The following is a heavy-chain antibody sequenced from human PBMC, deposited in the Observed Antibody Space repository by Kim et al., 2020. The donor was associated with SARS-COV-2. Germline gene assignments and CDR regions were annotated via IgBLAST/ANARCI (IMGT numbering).Heavy chain of an antibody. V-gene: IGHV4-59*01. CDR1: GGSISSYY. Sequence: SETLSLTCTVSGGSISSYYWSWIRQPPGKGLEWIGYIYYSGSTNYNPSLKSRVTISVDTSKNQFSLKLSSVTAADTAVYYCARMEAYGSGLDYWGQGTLVTVSS. J-gene: IGHJ4*02. CDR2: IYYSGST. D-gene: IGHD3-10*01. CDR3: ARMEAYGSGLDY.